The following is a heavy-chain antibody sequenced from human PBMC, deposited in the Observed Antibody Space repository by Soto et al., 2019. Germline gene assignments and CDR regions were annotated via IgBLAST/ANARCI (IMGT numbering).Heavy chain of an antibody. CDR3: AKRFSASWSIDS. V-gene: IGHV3-30*18. Sequence: GGSLSLSCAASGFTFSTYGMHWVRQAPGKGLEWVAVISNGGTDQYYGDSVKGRFTVSRDNSKNTMSLQMNSLRPEDTAVYYCAKRFSASWSIDSWGQGTLVTVSS. CDR2: ISNGGTDQ. CDR1: GFTFSTYG. J-gene: IGHJ5*01. D-gene: IGHD6-13*01.